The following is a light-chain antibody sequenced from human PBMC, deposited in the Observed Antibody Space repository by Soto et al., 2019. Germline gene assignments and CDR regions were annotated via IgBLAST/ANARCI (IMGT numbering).Light chain of an antibody. J-gene: IGLJ1*01. CDR2: EVT. CDR3: RLYTSRSAPSV. V-gene: IGLV2-18*01. CDR1: RSDVGAYNR. Sequence: QSVLTQPPSVSGSTGQSVTLSCTGTRSDVGAYNRVSWYQQPPDTAPKLMIYEVTNRPSGVPDRFSGSESANTASLIISGLQADDEAYFYCRLYTSRSAPSVFGTGTKLTVL.